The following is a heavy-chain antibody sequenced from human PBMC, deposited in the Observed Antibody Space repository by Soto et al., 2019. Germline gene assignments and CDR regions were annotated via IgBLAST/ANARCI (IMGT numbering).Heavy chain of an antibody. CDR1: GLTFTNYA. CDR2: LLRSGSTT. D-gene: IGHD4-17*01. V-gene: IGHV3-23*01. Sequence: ESLSMCCGAAGLTFTNYAMTWARQAPGKGLEWVSSLLRSGSTTYYADSVKGRFTISSDISANSLYLQMDSLRAEDTAVYYCAKDAVSGDGIWLLDSWGQGTVVTVSS. J-gene: IGHJ4*02. CDR3: AKDAVSGDGIWLLDS.